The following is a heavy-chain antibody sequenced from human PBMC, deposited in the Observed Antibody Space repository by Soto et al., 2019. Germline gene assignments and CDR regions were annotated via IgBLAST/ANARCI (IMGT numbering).Heavy chain of an antibody. D-gene: IGHD2-8*01. Sequence: GGSLRLSCAVSGFTFSRYSMKWVRQAPGKGLEWVSYISSSSSTIYYADSVKGRFTISRDIAQNSLYLQMNSLRAEDTAVYYCARAAGMLYGGYYFDYWGQGTLVTVSS. CDR2: ISSSSSTI. V-gene: IGHV3-48*01. J-gene: IGHJ4*02. CDR1: GFTFSRYS. CDR3: ARAAGMLYGGYYFDY.